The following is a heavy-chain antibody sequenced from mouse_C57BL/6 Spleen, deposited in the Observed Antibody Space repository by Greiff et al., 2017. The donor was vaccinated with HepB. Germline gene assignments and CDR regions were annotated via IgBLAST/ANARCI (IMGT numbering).Heavy chain of an antibody. V-gene: IGHV1-7*01. J-gene: IGHJ2*01. CDR1: GYTFTSYW. CDR2: INPSSGYT. D-gene: IGHD4-1*02. Sequence: QVHVKQSGAELAKPGASVKLSCKASGYTFTSYWMHWVKQRPGQGLEWIGYINPSSGYTKYNQKFKDKATLTTDKSSSTAYMQLSSLTYEDSAVYYCATNWDTFDYWGQGTTLTVSS. CDR3: ATNWDTFDY.